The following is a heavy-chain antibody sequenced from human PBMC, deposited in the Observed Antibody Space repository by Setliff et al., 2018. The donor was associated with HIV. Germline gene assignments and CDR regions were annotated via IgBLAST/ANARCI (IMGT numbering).Heavy chain of an antibody. CDR1: GFTLNRYA. Sequence: GGSLRLSCIASGFTLNRYAMHWVRQTPGKGLEWVALISYDGRDEYYAGSVRGRFTISRDNSKNTLYLQMNSLRAEDTAVYYCAKGHYYDSSGYYDYYYYMDVWGKGTTVTVSS. V-gene: IGHV3-30*04. CDR2: ISYDGRDE. CDR3: AKGHYYDSSGYYDYYYYMDV. J-gene: IGHJ6*03. D-gene: IGHD3-22*01.